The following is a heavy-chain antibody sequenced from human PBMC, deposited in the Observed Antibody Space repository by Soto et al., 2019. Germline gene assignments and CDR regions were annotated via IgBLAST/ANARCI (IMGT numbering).Heavy chain of an antibody. CDR1: GASISGSYYY. CDR3: ATSQNGYNWNYFDH. D-gene: IGHD1-20*01. Sequence: TSKTRSLTCAVSGASISGSYYYWAWLRQSPGKGPEWIGSGFYTGFTSYNPSLESLVSLXXATXXXXXSLXLXXVTXPGTAYYYCATSQNGYNWNYFDHWGKGALVTVS. J-gene: IGHJ4*02. V-gene: IGHV4-39*01. CDR2: GFYTGFT.